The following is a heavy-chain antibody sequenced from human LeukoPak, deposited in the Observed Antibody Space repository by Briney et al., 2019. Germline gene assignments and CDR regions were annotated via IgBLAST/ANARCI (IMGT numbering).Heavy chain of an antibody. V-gene: IGHV3-30-3*01. CDR1: GFTFSSYA. CDR2: ISSDGGNR. CDR3: ARGRAVTGSPVIDY. D-gene: IGHD6-19*01. Sequence: HPGGSLRLSCAASGFTFSSYAMHWVRRAPGKALEWVATISSDGGNRYYSDSVEGRFTISRDNSKNTLYLQMNSLRPEDTAVFHCARGRAVTGSPVIDYWGQGTLVTVSS. J-gene: IGHJ4*02.